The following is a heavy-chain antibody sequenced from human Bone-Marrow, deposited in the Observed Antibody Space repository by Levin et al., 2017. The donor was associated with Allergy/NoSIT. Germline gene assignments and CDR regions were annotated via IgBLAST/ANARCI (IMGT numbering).Heavy chain of an antibody. CDR2: IIPIFGTA. D-gene: IGHD3-22*01. J-gene: IGHJ6*02. CDR1: GGTFSSYA. Sequence: RASVKVSCKASGGTFSSYAISWVRQAPGQGLEWMGGIIPIFGTANYAQKFQGRVTITADESTSTAYMELSSLRSEDTAVYYCARGPIGGLLLRGYYYYGMDVWGQGTTVTVSS. CDR3: ARGPIGGLLLRGYYYYGMDV. V-gene: IGHV1-69*13.